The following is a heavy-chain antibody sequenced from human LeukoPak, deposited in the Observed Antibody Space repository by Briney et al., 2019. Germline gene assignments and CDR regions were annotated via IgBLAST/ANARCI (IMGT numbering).Heavy chain of an antibody. D-gene: IGHD1-26*01. CDR1: GGSISSHY. V-gene: IGHV4-59*11. CDR3: ARSGGSYYGNYFDY. Sequence: SETLSLTCTVSGGSISSHYWSWIRQPPGKGLEWIGYIYYSGSTNYNPSLKSRVTISVDTSKNQFSLKLSSVTAADTAVCYCARSGGSYYGNYFDYWGQGTLVTVSS. CDR2: IYYSGST. J-gene: IGHJ4*02.